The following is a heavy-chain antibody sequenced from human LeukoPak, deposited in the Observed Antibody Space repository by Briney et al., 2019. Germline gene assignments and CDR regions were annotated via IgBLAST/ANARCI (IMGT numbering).Heavy chain of an antibody. D-gene: IGHD6-19*01. J-gene: IGHJ4*02. CDR3: TRDQRSYSSGWYGGYFDY. V-gene: IGHV3-9*01. CDR2: ISWNSANI. CDR1: RFTFDESA. Sequence: QPGRSLRLSCAASRFTFDESAMHWVRHAPGKGLEWVSGISWNSANIGYADSVKGRFTISRDNAKNSLYLQMNSLKTEDTAVYYCTRDQRSYSSGWYGGYFDYWGQGTLVTVSS.